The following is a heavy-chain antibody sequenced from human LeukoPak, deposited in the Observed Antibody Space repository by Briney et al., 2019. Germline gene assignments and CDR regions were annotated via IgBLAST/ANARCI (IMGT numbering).Heavy chain of an antibody. J-gene: IGHJ6*02. Sequence: ASVKVSCKASGYTFTGYYMHWVRQAPGQGLEWMGWINPNSGGTNYAQKFQGRVTMTRDTSISTAYMELSRLRSDDTAVYYCARDLSRSVTTSGYYYGMDVWGQGTTVTVSS. CDR2: INPNSGGT. CDR3: ARDLSRSVTTSGYYYGMDV. V-gene: IGHV1-2*02. D-gene: IGHD4-17*01. CDR1: GYTFTGYY.